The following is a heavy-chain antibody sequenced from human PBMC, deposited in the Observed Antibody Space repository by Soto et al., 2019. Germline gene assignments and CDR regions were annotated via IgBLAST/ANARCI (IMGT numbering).Heavy chain of an antibody. CDR2: INHSGST. J-gene: IGHJ4*02. CDR1: AGSFSGYY. D-gene: IGHD4-17*01. V-gene: IGHV4-34*01. Sequence: SETLSLACAVYAGSFSGYYWSWIRQPPEKGLAWIGEINHSGSTNSNPSLMSRVTISVDTSKNQFSLKLSSVTAPDPAVYYCAAHDYGDFLDYWGQGTRVTASS. CDR3: AAHDYGDFLDY.